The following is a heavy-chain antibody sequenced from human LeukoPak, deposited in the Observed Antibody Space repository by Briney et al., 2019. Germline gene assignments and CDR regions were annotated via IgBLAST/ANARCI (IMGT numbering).Heavy chain of an antibody. V-gene: IGHV4-38-2*01. J-gene: IGHJ3*02. CDR3: AIDVDTAMVTPDAFDI. CDR1: GYSISSGYY. CDR2: TYHSGST. D-gene: IGHD5-18*01. Sequence: SETLSLTCAVSGYSISSGYYWGWIRQPPGKGLEWIGSTYHSGSTYYNPSLKSRVTISVDTSKNQFSLKLSSVTAADTAVYYCAIDVDTAMVTPDAFDIWGQGTMVTVSS.